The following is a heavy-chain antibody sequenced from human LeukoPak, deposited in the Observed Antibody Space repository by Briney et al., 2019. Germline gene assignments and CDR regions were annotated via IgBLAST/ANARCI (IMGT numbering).Heavy chain of an antibody. CDR2: IRYDGSNK. CDR1: GFTFSSYG. Sequence: HAGGSLRLSCAASGFTFSSYGMHWVRQAPGKGLEWVAFIRYDGSNKYYADSVKGRFTISRDNSKNTLYLQMNSLRAEDTAVYYCAKDPASYYYDSSGYHYGGWGQGTLVTVSS. CDR3: AKDPASYYYDSSGYHYGG. V-gene: IGHV3-30*02. D-gene: IGHD3-22*01. J-gene: IGHJ4*02.